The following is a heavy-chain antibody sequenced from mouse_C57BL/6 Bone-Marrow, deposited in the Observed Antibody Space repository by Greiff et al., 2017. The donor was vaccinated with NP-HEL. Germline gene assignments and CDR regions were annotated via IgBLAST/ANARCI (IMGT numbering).Heavy chain of an antibody. CDR1: GFTFSSYA. V-gene: IGHV5-4*03. CDR3: ARGGVYY. Sequence: DVMLVESGGGLVKPGGSLKLSCAASGFTFSSYAMSWVRQTPEKRLEWVATISDGGSYTYYPDNVKGRFTISRDNAKNNLYLQMSHLKSEDTAMYYCARGGVYYWGQGTLVTVSA. D-gene: IGHD2-1*01. J-gene: IGHJ3*01. CDR2: ISDGGSYT.